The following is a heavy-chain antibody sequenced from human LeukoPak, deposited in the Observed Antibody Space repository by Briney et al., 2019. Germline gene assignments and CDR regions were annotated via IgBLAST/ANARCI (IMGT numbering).Heavy chain of an antibody. CDR1: GFPFSSWS. CDR2: ISHDGSQT. J-gene: IGHJ4*02. V-gene: IGHV3-33*05. Sequence: PGTSLRLSCAASGFPFSSWSVDWVRQAPGRGLEWITTISHDGSQTYYADSVKGRFIISRDNSKNTLSLQMNSLRVEDTGMYYCTTIHYWGQGTLISVSS. CDR3: TTIHY.